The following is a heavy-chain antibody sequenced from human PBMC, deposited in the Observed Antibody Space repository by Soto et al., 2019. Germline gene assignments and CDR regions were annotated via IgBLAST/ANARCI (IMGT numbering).Heavy chain of an antibody. Sequence: QVQLVESGGGVVQPGRSLRLSCAASGFTFSSYGMHWVRQAPGKGLEWVAVIWYDGSNKYYADSVKGRFTISRDNSKNTLYLQMNSLRAEDTAVYYCARGGPSTTMVRGVIPRVDYWGQGTLVTVSS. CDR3: ARGGPSTTMVRGVIPRVDY. CDR1: GFTFSSYG. D-gene: IGHD3-10*01. V-gene: IGHV3-33*01. CDR2: IWYDGSNK. J-gene: IGHJ4*02.